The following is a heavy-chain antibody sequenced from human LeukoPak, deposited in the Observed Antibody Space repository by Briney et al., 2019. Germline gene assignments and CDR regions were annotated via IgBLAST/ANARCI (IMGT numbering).Heavy chain of an antibody. D-gene: IGHD3-3*01. J-gene: IGHJ4*02. CDR1: GGSISSSSYY. Sequence: PSETLSLTCTVSGGSISSSSYYWGWIRQPPGKGLEWIGSIYYSGSTYYNPSLKSRVTISVDTSKNQFSLKLSSVTAADTAVYYCARQRRRFLEWLLVDYWGQGTLVTVSS. CDR2: IYYSGST. CDR3: ARQRRRFLEWLLVDY. V-gene: IGHV4-39*01.